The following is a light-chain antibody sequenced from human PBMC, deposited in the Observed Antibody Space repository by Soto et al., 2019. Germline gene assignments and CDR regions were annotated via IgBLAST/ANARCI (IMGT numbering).Light chain of an antibody. CDR3: AAWDDSLNGVV. J-gene: IGLJ2*01. V-gene: IGLV1-44*01. CDR2: SNN. Sequence: QSVLTQPPSAYGTPGQRVTISCSGSSSNIGSNTVNWYQQLPGTAPKLLLYSNNQRPSGVPDRFSGSKSGTSASLAISGLQSEDEADYYCAAWDDSLNGVVFGGGTKLTVL. CDR1: SSNIGSNT.